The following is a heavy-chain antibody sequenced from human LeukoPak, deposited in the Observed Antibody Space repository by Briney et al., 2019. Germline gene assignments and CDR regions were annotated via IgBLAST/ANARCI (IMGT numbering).Heavy chain of an antibody. V-gene: IGHV3-23*01. CDR2: ISGGGGST. CDR1: GFTFSSYA. Sequence: GGSLRLSCAASGFTFSSYAMSWVRQAPGMGLEWVSTISGGGGSTYYADSVKGRFTISRDNSKNTLYLQMNSLRAEDTAVYYCAKRAKRWLQSYYFDYWGQGTLVTVSS. J-gene: IGHJ4*02. D-gene: IGHD5-24*01. CDR3: AKRAKRWLQSYYFDY.